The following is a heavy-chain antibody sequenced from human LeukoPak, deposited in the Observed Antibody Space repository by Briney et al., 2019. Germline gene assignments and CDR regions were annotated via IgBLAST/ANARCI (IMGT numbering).Heavy chain of an antibody. Sequence: GSLRLSCAGSGFTPSNCAMSWVRQAPGKGLEWIGYINYSGSTKYNPSLKSRVTISVDTSKNQLSLKLSSVTAADTAVYYCARLNGGDWGQGTLVAVSS. D-gene: IGHD2-21*01. J-gene: IGHJ4*02. CDR3: ARLNGGD. CDR2: INYSGST. CDR1: GFTPSNCA. V-gene: IGHV4-59*08.